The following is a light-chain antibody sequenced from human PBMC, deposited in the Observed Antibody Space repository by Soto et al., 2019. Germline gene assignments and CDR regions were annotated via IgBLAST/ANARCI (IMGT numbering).Light chain of an antibody. CDR2: GAS. J-gene: IGKJ1*01. CDR3: QQYNNRSPWT. CDR1: QSVSSD. Sequence: EILMTQSPATLSVSPGERATLSCRASQSVSSDLAWYQQKPGQAPRLLIYGASTRATGIPARFSGSGSGTEFILTISSLQSEDFAVYYCQQYNNRSPWTFGQGTKVEIK. V-gene: IGKV3-15*01.